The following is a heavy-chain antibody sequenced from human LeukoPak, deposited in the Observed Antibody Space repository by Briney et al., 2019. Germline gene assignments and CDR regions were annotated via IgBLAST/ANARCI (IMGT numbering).Heavy chain of an antibody. V-gene: IGHV1-69*05. J-gene: IGHJ6*03. CDR1: GGTFSSYA. CDR2: IIPIFGTA. CDR3: ARVPLTGTTQFSYYMDV. Sequence: SVKVSCKASGGTFSSYAISWVRQAPGQGLEWMGGIIPIFGTANYAQKFQGRVTITTDESTSTAYMELSSLRSEDTAVYYYARVPLTGTTQFSYYMDVWGKGTTVTVSS. D-gene: IGHD1-7*01.